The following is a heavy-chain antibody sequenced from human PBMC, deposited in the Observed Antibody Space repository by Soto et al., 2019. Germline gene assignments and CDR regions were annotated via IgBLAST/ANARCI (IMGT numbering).Heavy chain of an antibody. J-gene: IGHJ3*02. D-gene: IGHD3-22*01. CDR1: GFTFSSYS. CDR3: ASDSLHYYDSSGFHAFDI. CDR2: ISSSSSYI. V-gene: IGHV3-21*01. Sequence: EVQLVESGGGLVKPGGSLRLSCAASGFTFSSYSMNWVRQAPGKGLEWVSSISSSSSYIYYADSVKGRFTISRDNAKNSLYLQMNSLRAEDTAVYYCASDSLHYYDSSGFHAFDIWGQGTMVTVSS.